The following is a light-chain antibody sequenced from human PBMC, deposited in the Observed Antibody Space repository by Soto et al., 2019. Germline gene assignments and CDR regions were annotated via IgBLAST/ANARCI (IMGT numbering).Light chain of an antibody. J-gene: IGKJ5*01. CDR3: QQYNNWPIT. Sequence: IMMTQSPATLSVSQGERATLSCRASQSVSSNLAWYQQKPGQAPRLLIYGASTRATGIPARFSGSGSGTEFTLTISSLQSEDFAVYYCQQYNNWPITFGQGTRLEI. CDR1: QSVSSN. V-gene: IGKV3-15*01. CDR2: GAS.